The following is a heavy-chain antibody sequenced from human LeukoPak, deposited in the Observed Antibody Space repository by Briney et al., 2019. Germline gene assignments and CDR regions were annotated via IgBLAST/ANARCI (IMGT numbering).Heavy chain of an antibody. CDR2: ISYDGSNK. CDR1: GFTFSSYG. Sequence: GGSLRLSCAASGFTFSSYGMHWVRQAPGKGLEWVAVISYDGSNKYYADSVKGRFTISRDNSKNTLYLQMNSLRAEDTCVYYCAKGSDYPNNWGQGTLVTVSS. V-gene: IGHV3-30*18. CDR3: AKGSDYPNN. J-gene: IGHJ4*02. D-gene: IGHD4-17*01.